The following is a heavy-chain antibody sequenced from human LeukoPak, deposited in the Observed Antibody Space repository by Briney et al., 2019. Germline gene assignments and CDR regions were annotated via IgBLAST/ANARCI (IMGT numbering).Heavy chain of an antibody. V-gene: IGHV4-59*01. D-gene: IGHD3-10*01. CDR2: IYYSGST. CDR3: ARAKVITMVRGVIIPICWFDR. Sequence: PSETLSLTCTVSGASISSYYWSWIRQPPGKGLEWLGYIYYSGSTNYNPSRNSRVTISVDTSTTQFSLRLSSVTAADTGVCNCARAKVITMVRGVIIPICWFDRGGQGTLVTVSS. CDR1: GASISSYY. J-gene: IGHJ5*02.